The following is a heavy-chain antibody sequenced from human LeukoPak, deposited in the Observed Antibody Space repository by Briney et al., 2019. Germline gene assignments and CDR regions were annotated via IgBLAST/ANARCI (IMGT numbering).Heavy chain of an antibody. CDR2: IGSSGTTI. CDR3: AKVATEGYYFDY. D-gene: IGHD5-12*01. Sequence: GGSRRLSCAASGFTFSSYEMNWVRQAPGKGLEWVSYIGSSGTTIYCADSVKGRFTISRDNAKSSLYLQMNSLRAEDTAVYYCAKVATEGYYFDYWGQGTLVTVSS. V-gene: IGHV3-48*03. CDR1: GFTFSSYE. J-gene: IGHJ4*02.